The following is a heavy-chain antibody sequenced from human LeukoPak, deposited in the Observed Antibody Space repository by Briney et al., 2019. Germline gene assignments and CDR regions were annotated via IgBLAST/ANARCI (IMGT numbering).Heavy chain of an antibody. D-gene: IGHD4-17*01. CDR3: AKAPGAMNDYGDFYDY. V-gene: IGHV3-53*01. CDR1: GLTGRHNY. Sequence: PGVSLRLSYAASGLTGRHNYVSWVRRAPGKGLEWVSAIHTSGDTCYADSVKGRFTISRDNSKNTLYLQMNTLRAEDTAVYYCAKAPGAMNDYGDFYDYWGQGTLVTVSS. J-gene: IGHJ4*02. CDR2: IHTSGDT.